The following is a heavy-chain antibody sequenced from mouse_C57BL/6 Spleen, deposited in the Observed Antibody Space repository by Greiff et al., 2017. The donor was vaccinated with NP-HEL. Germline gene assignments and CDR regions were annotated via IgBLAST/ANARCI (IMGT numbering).Heavy chain of an antibody. CDR2: ISYDGSN. CDR1: GYSITSGYY. CDR3: ARENATVVATDYFDY. D-gene: IGHD1-1*01. J-gene: IGHJ2*01. Sequence: EVQLQESGPGLVKPSQSLSLTCSVTGYSITSGYYWNWIRQFPGNKLEWMGYISYDGSNNYNPSLKNRISITRDTSKNQFFLKLNSVTNEDTATYYCARENATVVATDYFDYWGQGTTLTVSS. V-gene: IGHV3-6*01.